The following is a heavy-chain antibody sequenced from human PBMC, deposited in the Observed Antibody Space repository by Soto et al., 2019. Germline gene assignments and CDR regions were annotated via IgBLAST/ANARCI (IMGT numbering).Heavy chain of an antibody. CDR1: GYSFTSYW. J-gene: IGHJ4*02. D-gene: IGHD3-22*01. CDR2: IDPSDSYS. Sequence: PGESLKISCKGSGYSFTSYWITWVRQMPGKGLEWMGRIDPSDSYSNYSPSFQGHVTISADKSISTAYLQWSSLKASDTATYYCARRTAYYDGSGYYVYWGQGTLVTVSS. V-gene: IGHV5-10-1*01. CDR3: ARRTAYYDGSGYYVY.